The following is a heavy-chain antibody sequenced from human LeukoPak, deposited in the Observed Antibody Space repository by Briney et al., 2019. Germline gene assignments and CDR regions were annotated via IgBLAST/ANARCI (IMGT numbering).Heavy chain of an antibody. D-gene: IGHD6-13*01. Sequence: SETLSLTCTVSGGSISRGGYYWSWIRQPAGKGLEWIGRIYTSGSTNYNPSLKSRVTVSVDTSKNQFSLKLSSVTAADTAVYYCARDLSAAGHFDYWGQGTLVTVSS. V-gene: IGHV4-61*02. CDR2: IYTSGST. J-gene: IGHJ4*02. CDR3: ARDLSAAGHFDY. CDR1: GGSISRGGYY.